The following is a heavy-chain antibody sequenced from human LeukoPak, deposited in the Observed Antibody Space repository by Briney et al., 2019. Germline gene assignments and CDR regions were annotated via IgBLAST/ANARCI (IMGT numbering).Heavy chain of an antibody. CDR3: ARGGSYGPCPTNDY. V-gene: IGHV3-21*01. Sequence: GGSLRLSCAASGFTFSSYSMNWVRQAPGKGLEWVSSISSSSSYIYYADSVKGRFTISRDNAKNSLYLQMNSLRAEDTAVYYCARGGSYGPCPTNDYWGQGTLVTVSS. CDR1: GFTFSSYS. D-gene: IGHD3-10*01. CDR2: ISSSSSYI. J-gene: IGHJ4*02.